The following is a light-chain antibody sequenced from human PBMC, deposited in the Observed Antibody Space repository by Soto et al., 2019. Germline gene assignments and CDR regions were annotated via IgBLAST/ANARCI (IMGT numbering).Light chain of an antibody. J-gene: IGKJ4*01. CDR1: QSVSNN. V-gene: IGKV3D-15*01. CDR2: GAS. CDR3: QQYINWPLT. Sequence: EMMMTQSPATLSVSPGERATLSCRASQSVSNNLAWYQQKPGQAPRLLIYGASTRATGIPARFSGSGSGTEFTLTISSLQSEDSAVYYCQQYINWPLTFGGGTKVEIK.